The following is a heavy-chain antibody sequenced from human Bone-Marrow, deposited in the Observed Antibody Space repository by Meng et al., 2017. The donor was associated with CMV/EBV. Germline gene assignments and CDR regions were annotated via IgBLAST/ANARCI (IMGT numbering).Heavy chain of an antibody. CDR1: GFTFSSYA. D-gene: IGHD2-2*01. CDR3: AIDGVVPAASYGMDV. Sequence: GESLKISCAASGFTFSSYAMHWVRQAPGKGLEWVAVISYDGSNKYYADSVKGRFTISRDNSKNTLYLQMNSLRAEDTAVYYCAIDGVVPAASYGMDVWGQGTTVTVSS. V-gene: IGHV3-30*04. J-gene: IGHJ6*02. CDR2: ISYDGSNK.